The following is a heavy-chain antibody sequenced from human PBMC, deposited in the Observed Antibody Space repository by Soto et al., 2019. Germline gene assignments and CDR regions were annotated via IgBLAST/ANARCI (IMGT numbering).Heavy chain of an antibody. CDR1: GGSISSGGYS. Sequence: QLQLQESGSGLVKPSQTLSLTCAVSGGSISSGGYSWSWIRQPPGKGLEWIGYIYHSGSTYYNPSLKSRVTISVDRSKNQFSLKLSSVTAADTAVYYCARERFLGSGSKFDYWGQGTLVTVSS. CDR3: ARERFLGSGSKFDY. D-gene: IGHD3-10*01. V-gene: IGHV4-30-2*01. CDR2: IYHSGST. J-gene: IGHJ4*02.